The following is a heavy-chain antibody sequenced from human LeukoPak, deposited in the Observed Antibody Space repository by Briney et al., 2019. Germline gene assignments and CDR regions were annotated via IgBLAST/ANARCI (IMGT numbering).Heavy chain of an antibody. V-gene: IGHV3-7*01. CDR1: GFTFSNYW. CDR2: IKDDGSGK. Sequence: GGSLRLSCAASGFTFSNYWMSWVRQAPGKGLEWVANIKDDGSGKYYVDSVKGRFTISRDNAKNSLYLQMNSLRAEDTAVYYCAREFSGVTIFGVVSLFDYWGQGTLVTVSS. CDR3: AREFSGVTIFGVVSLFDY. J-gene: IGHJ4*02. D-gene: IGHD3-3*01.